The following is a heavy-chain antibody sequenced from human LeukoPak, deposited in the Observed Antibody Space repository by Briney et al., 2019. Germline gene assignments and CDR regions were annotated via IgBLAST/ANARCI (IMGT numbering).Heavy chain of an antibody. D-gene: IGHD3-10*01. CDR2: ISAYNGNT. CDR1: GYTFTSYG. CDR3: ARDWDLLGELLSDYYYYGMDV. J-gene: IGHJ6*02. Sequence: ASVKVSCKASGYTFTSYGISWVRQAPGQGLEWMGWISAYNGNTNYAQKLQGRVTMTTDTSTSTAYMELRSLRSDDTAVYYCARDWDLLGELLSDYYYYGMDVWGQGTTVTVSS. V-gene: IGHV1-18*01.